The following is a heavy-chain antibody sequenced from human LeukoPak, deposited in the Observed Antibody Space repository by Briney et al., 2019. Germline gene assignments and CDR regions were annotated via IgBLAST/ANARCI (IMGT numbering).Heavy chain of an antibody. Sequence: PGGSLRLSCAASGFTFSSYGMHWVHQAPGKGLEWVAVISYDGSNKYYADSVKGRFTISRDNSKNTLYLQMNSLRAEDTAVYYCAKARDGYAPGPNWFDPWGQGTLVTVSS. V-gene: IGHV3-30*18. D-gene: IGHD5-24*01. CDR3: AKARDGYAPGPNWFDP. CDR1: GFTFSSYG. CDR2: ISYDGSNK. J-gene: IGHJ5*02.